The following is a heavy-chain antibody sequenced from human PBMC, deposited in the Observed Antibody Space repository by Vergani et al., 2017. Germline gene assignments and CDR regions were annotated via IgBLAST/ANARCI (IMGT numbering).Heavy chain of an antibody. CDR1: GFTFDDYT. V-gene: IGHV3-43*01. CDR2: ISWDGGST. D-gene: IGHD6-6*01. J-gene: IGHJ4*02. CDR3: AREGARIAAYFDY. Sequence: EVQLVESGGVVVQPGGSLRLSCAASGFTFDDYTMHWVRQAPGKGLEWVSLISWDGGSTYYADSVKGRFTISRDNSKNSLYLQMNSLRTEDTALYYCAREGARIAAYFDYWGQGTLVTVSS.